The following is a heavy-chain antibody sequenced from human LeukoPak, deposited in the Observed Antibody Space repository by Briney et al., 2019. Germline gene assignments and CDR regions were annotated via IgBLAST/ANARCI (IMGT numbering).Heavy chain of an antibody. V-gene: IGHV3-23*01. CDR2: SDRGDRT. D-gene: IGHD3-22*01. CDR1: GFTFSDHA. Sequence: GGSLRLSCAASGFTFSDHAMSWVRQAPGKGLEWVSASDRGDRTWDADSVKGRVTISRDNYKNTLFLQMNSLRAEDTAIYYCAKDSYDSSGSRYDYWGQGTLVTVSS. J-gene: IGHJ4*02. CDR3: AKDSYDSSGSRYDY.